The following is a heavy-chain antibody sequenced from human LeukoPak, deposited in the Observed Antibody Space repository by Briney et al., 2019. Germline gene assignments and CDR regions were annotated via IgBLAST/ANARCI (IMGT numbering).Heavy chain of an antibody. CDR1: GFIFSSYP. J-gene: IGHJ3*02. CDR2: ITSSSSDT. CDR3: ADITGAFDI. V-gene: IGHV3-21*05. Sequence: GGSLRLSCAASGFIFSSYPMNWVRQAPGKGLEWVSYITSSSSDTHYADSVEGRFTISRDNAKNSLYLQMNSLRAEDTAVYYCADITGAFDIWGQGTMVTVSS. D-gene: IGHD3-3*01.